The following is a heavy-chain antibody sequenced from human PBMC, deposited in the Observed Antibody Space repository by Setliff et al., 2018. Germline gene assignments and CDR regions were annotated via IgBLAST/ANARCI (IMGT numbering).Heavy chain of an antibody. J-gene: IGHJ4*01. V-gene: IGHV4-34*01. CDR1: GESFSNNY. D-gene: IGHD1-7*01. Sequence: PSETLSLTCSVYGESFSNNYWSWIRQPPGKGLEWIGESNHSGNTTNHPSLKSRLTMSVDTSKNQFSLKLRSVTAADTAVYYCARQGFGTTYMPFDYWDHGTLVTVSS. CDR2: SNHSGNT. CDR3: ARQGFGTTYMPFDY.